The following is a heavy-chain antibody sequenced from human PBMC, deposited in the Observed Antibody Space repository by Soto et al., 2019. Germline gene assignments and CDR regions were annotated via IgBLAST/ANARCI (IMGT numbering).Heavy chain of an antibody. Sequence: ASVKVSCKASGYTFTDCFIHWVRQAPGQGFEWMGWINPNSRGTNYAPKFQGRVTMTRDTSNSTAYMELRGLRSDDTAVYYCARVTLKAGNWFDPWGQGTLVTVSS. CDR2: INPNSRGT. J-gene: IGHJ5*02. CDR1: GYTFTDCF. CDR3: ARVTLKAGNWFDP. V-gene: IGHV1-2*02.